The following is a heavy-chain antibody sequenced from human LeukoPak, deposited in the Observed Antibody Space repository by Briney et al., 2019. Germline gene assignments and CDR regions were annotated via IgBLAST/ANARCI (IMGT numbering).Heavy chain of an antibody. CDR2: ISAYNGNT. V-gene: IGHV1-18*01. D-gene: IGHD4-11*01. CDR1: GYTFTSYG. Sequence: ASVKVSCKASGYTFTSYGISWVRQAPGQGLEWMGWISAYNGNTNYAQKLQGRVTMTTDTSTSTAYMELRSLRSDDTAVYYCARVPTTATVTTYYYYCMDVWGKGTTVTVS. CDR3: ARVPTTATVTTYYYYCMDV. J-gene: IGHJ6*03.